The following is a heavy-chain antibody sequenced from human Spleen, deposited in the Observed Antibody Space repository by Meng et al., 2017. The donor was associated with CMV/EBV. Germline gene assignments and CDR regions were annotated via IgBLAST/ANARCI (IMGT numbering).Heavy chain of an antibody. CDR1: GSTFTDCY. V-gene: IGHV1-46*01. D-gene: IGHD4-23*01. CDR2: INPSGGTT. J-gene: IGHJ4*02. CDR3: ARGTPDY. Sequence: SVKASCKASGSTFTDCYIHWVRQAPGQGLEWMGLINPSGGTTNYAQKFQGRVTMTRDTSTSTVYMELSSLRSEDTAVYYCARGTPDYWGQGTLVTVSS.